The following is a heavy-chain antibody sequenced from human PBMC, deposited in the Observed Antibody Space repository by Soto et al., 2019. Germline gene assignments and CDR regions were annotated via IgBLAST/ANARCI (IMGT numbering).Heavy chain of an antibody. CDR1: GFTFSSYA. CDR3: AKVNSGYDFGLGSPFDY. V-gene: IGHV3-23*01. Sequence: GGSLRLSCAASGFTFSSYAMSWVRQAPGKGLEWVSAISGSGGSTYYADSVKGRFTISRDNSKNTLYLQMNSLRAEDTAVYYCAKVNSGYDFGLGSPFDYWGQGTLLTVSS. J-gene: IGHJ4*02. D-gene: IGHD5-12*01. CDR2: ISGSGGST.